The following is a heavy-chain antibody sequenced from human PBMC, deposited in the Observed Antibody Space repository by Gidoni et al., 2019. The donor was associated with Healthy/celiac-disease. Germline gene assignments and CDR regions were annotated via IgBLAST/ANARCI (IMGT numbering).Heavy chain of an antibody. CDR2: IYTSGST. D-gene: IGHD6-13*01. V-gene: IGHV4-61*02. CDR3: ASSYSSSWAGGAHTD. Sequence: QVQLQESGPALVKPSQTLSLTCTVSGGSISSGSYYWSWIRQPAGKGLEWIGRIYTSGSTNYNPSLKSRVTISVDTSKNQFSLKLSSVTAADTAVYYCASSYSSSWAGGAHTDWGQGTLVTVSS. J-gene: IGHJ1*01. CDR1: GGSISSGSYY.